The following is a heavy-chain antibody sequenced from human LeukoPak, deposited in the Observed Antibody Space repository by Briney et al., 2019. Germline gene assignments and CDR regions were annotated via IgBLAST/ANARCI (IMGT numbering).Heavy chain of an antibody. J-gene: IGHJ3*02. V-gene: IGHV4-59*08. Sequence: SETLSLTCTVSGGSISSNYWSWIRHPPAKGQGWIGYVYYSGSTDYNPSLKSRVTISVDTSKNQFSLKLSSVTAADTAVYYCARRRVGMIAPSGAFDIWGQGTMVTDSS. CDR1: GGSISSNY. CDR2: VYYSGST. CDR3: ARRRVGMIAPSGAFDI. D-gene: IGHD3-22*01.